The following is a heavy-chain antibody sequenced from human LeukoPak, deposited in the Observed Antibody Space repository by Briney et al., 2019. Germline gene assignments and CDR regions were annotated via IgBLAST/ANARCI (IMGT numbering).Heavy chain of an antibody. CDR3: ARPISSGRAFDLDY. J-gene: IGHJ4*02. Sequence: PSETLSLTCTVSGGSISSYYWSWIRQPPGKGLEWIGYIYYSGSTNYNPSLKSRVTISVDTSKNQFSLKLSSVTAADTAVYYCARPISSGRAFDLDYWGQGTLVTVSS. V-gene: IGHV4-59*08. CDR1: GGSISSYY. CDR2: IYYSGST. D-gene: IGHD6-19*01.